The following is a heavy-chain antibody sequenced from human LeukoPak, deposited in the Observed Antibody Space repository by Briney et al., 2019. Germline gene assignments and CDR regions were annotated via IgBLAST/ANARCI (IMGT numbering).Heavy chain of an antibody. D-gene: IGHD5-24*01. Sequence: ASEKVSCKASGYTFTGYYMHWVRQAPGQGLEWMGWINPNSGGTNYAQKFQGRVTMTRDTSISTAYLELSRLRSDDTAIYYCARTIIRDGYNALNYWGQGTLVTVSS. V-gene: IGHV1-2*02. CDR3: ARTIIRDGYNALNY. J-gene: IGHJ4*02. CDR2: INPNSGGT. CDR1: GYTFTGYY.